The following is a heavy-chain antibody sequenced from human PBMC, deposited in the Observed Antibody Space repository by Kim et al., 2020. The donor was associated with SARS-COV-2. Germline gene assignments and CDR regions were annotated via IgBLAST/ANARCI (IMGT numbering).Heavy chain of an antibody. D-gene: IGHD6-13*01. V-gene: IGHV3-30*04. CDR3: ARGGYSSSWAIGEAFDF. J-gene: IGHJ3*01. Sequence: GGSLRLSCAASGFTFSDFAFHWVRQAPGKGLEWVAVISDDANNKYDAESVKGRFTISRDNSKNTLYLQMNSLRDEDTAVYYCARGGYSSSWAIGEAFDFWGQGTMVTVSS. CDR1: GFTFSDFA. CDR2: ISDDANNK.